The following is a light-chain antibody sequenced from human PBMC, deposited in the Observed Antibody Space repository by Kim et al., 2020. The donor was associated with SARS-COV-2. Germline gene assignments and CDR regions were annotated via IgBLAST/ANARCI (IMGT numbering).Light chain of an antibody. CDR3: QQLNSYPRT. Sequence: IQLTQSPSSLSASVGDRVTITCRASQGISSYLAWYQQKPGKAPNLLIYAASTLQSGVPSRFSGSGSGTDFTLTISSLQPEDFATYYCQQLNSYPRTFGGGTKVDIK. J-gene: IGKJ4*01. CDR1: QGISSY. CDR2: AAS. V-gene: IGKV1-9*01.